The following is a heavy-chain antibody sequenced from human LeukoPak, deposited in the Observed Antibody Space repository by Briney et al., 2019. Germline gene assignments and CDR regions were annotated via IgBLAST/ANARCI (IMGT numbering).Heavy chain of an antibody. CDR2: ISGSGGST. CDR3: ARRSGDREFEY. CDR1: GFTFSSYA. Sequence: GGSLRLXCAASGFTFSSYAMTWVRQAPGKALEWVSAISGSGGSTHYTDSVKGRFTISRDNSKNILYLQMNSLRVEDTAVYYCARRSGDREFEYWGQGTLVTVSS. V-gene: IGHV3-23*01. D-gene: IGHD7-27*01. J-gene: IGHJ4*02.